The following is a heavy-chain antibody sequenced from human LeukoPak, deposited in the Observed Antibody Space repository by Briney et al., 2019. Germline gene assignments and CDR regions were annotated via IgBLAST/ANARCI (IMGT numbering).Heavy chain of an antibody. Sequence: SVKVSFKSSGGTFSSYAISWVRQAPGQGLAWMGGIIPIFGTANYAQKFQGRVTITADESTSTAYMELSSLRSEDTAVYYCARNREYCSGGSCYHWFDPWGQGTLVTVSS. V-gene: IGHV1-69*13. J-gene: IGHJ5*02. CDR2: IIPIFGTA. CDR1: GGTFSSYA. D-gene: IGHD2-15*01. CDR3: ARNREYCSGGSCYHWFDP.